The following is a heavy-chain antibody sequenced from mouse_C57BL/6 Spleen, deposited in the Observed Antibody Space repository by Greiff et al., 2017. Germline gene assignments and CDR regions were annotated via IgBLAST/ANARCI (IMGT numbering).Heavy chain of an antibody. V-gene: IGHV5-4*01. CDR2: ISDGGSYT. Sequence: EVHLVESGGGLVKPGGSLKLSCAASGFTFNSYAMSWVRQTPETRLEWVATISDGGSYTYYPDNAKNNLYLQLSHLKSEDTAMYYCARDRGSSGYVPDYWGQGTTLTVSS. CDR3: ARDRGSSGYVPDY. J-gene: IGHJ2*01. CDR1: GFTFNSYA. D-gene: IGHD3-2*02.